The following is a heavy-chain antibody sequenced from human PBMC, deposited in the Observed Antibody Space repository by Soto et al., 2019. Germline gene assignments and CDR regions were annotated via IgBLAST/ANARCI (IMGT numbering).Heavy chain of an antibody. V-gene: IGHV3-23*01. D-gene: IGHD6-19*01. J-gene: IGHJ3*02. Sequence: PGWSLRLSCTASGFTFSTYAMSWVRQAPGKGLEWVSGISGSGGSAYYADSVKGRFTISRDNSKNTLYLQMSSLRAEDTAVYYCAGSSGWYRAFDIWGQGTMVTVSS. CDR1: GFTFSTYA. CDR2: ISGSGGSA. CDR3: AGSSGWYRAFDI.